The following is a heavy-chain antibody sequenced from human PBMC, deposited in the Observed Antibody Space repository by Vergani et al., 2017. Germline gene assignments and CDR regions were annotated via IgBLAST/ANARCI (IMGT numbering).Heavy chain of an antibody. CDR3: VRCPPGICAPGNWFDP. D-gene: IGHD2/OR15-2a*01. V-gene: IGHV4-38-2*01. J-gene: IGHJ5*02. Sequence: QVRLEESGPGLVKPSETLSLTCSVSGYSIGSGFYWAWIRQSPGEGLQWLTSIHNRGKTYHNPSLKSRVSVSLDTSKNRFSLNLTSLTATDPAVYYGVRCPPGICAPGNWFDPWGQGTQVTGSS. CDR2: IHNRGKT. CDR1: GYSIGSGFY.